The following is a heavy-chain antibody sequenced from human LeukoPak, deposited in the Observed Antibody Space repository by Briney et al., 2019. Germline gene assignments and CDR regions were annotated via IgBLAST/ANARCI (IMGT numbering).Heavy chain of an antibody. CDR1: GFTFSSYA. Sequence: PGGSLRLSCAASGFTFSSYAMHWVRQAPGKGLEWVSAISGSGGSTYYADSVKGRFTISRDNSKNTLYLQMNSLRAEDTAVYYCAKDHYSNYYYYYYMDVWGKGTTVTVSS. CDR2: ISGSGGST. CDR3: AKDHYSNYYYYYYMDV. J-gene: IGHJ6*03. D-gene: IGHD4-11*01. V-gene: IGHV3-23*01.